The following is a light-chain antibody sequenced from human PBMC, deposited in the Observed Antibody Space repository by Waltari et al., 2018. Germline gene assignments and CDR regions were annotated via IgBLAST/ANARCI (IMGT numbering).Light chain of an antibody. CDR3: QQRWA. CDR2: AAS. CDR1: QSISSY. V-gene: IGKV1-39*01. Sequence: DIQMTQSPSSLSASVGVRVTITCRASQSISSYLNWYQQKPGKAPKLLIYAASSLQSGVPSRFSGSGSGTDFTLTISSLQPEDFATYYCQQRWAFGQGTKVEIK. J-gene: IGKJ1*01.